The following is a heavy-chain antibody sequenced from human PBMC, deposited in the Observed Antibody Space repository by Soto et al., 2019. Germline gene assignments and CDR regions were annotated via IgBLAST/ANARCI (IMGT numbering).Heavy chain of an antibody. Sequence: ASVKVSCKASGYTFTSYGISWVRQAPGQGLEWMGWISAYNGNTNYAQKLQGRVTMTTDTSTSTAYMELRSLRSDDKAVYYCASNLYSSSWYGFGYWGKGTLVTVSS. V-gene: IGHV1-18*04. CDR2: ISAYNGNT. D-gene: IGHD6-13*01. CDR1: GYTFTSYG. CDR3: ASNLYSSSWYGFGY. J-gene: IGHJ4*02.